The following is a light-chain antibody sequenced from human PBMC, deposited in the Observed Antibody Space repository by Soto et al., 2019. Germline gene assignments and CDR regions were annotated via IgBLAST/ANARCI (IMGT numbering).Light chain of an antibody. J-gene: IGLJ1*01. V-gene: IGLV2-14*01. CDR2: EVN. CDR1: SSDVGGYNY. CDR3: TSFTSSSTYV. Sequence: QSVLTQPASVSGSPGQSITISCTGTSSDVGGYNYVSWYQQHPDKAPKLMIYEVNNRPSGVSTRCSGSKSSNTDSLTISGLQAEDEADYYCTSFTSSSTYVFGTGTKLTVL.